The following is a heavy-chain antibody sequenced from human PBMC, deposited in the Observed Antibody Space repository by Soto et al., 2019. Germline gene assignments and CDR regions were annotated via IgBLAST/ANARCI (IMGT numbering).Heavy chain of an antibody. CDR3: ARASDYDFWSGYSNDAFDI. J-gene: IGHJ3*02. CDR2: IYYSGST. CDR1: SGSMSGYY. Sequence: SETLSLTCTVSSGSMSGYYWNWIRQPPGKGLEWIGYIYYSGSTNYNPSLKSRVTISVDTSKNQFSLKLSSVTAADTAVYYCARASDYDFWSGYSNDAFDIWGQGPMVTVSS. V-gene: IGHV4-59*01. D-gene: IGHD3-3*01.